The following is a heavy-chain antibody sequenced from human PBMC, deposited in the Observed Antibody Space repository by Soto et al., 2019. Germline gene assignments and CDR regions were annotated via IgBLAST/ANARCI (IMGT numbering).Heavy chain of an antibody. Sequence: QVQLQESGPGLVKPSQTLSLTCTVSGGSISSGDYYWSWIRQPPGKGLEWIGDIYYSGSTYYNPSLKIPVTISVDTSKNQFSLKLTSVTAADTAVYYCARVRGVTYFDYWGQGTLVTVSS. D-gene: IGHD3-10*01. V-gene: IGHV4-30-4*01. J-gene: IGHJ4*02. CDR1: GGSISSGDYY. CDR3: ARVRGVTYFDY. CDR2: IYYSGST.